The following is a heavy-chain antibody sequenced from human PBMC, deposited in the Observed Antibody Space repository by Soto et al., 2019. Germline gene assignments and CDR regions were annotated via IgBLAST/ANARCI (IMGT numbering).Heavy chain of an antibody. CDR1: GFTFSTCA. V-gene: IGHV3-23*01. Sequence: EVQLLESGGDLVQPGGSLRLACAASGFTFSTCAMSWVRQAPGKGLEWVSVISGTGDNTYYAGSVKGRFTISRDNSKNTLYLQMNSLRAEDTAIYYCAKGGSTSYYSGLDYWGQGSLVTVSS. CDR3: AKGGSTSYYSGLDY. D-gene: IGHD2-2*01. J-gene: IGHJ4*02. CDR2: ISGTGDNT.